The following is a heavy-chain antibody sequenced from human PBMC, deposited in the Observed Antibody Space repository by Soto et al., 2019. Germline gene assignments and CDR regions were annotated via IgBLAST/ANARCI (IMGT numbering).Heavy chain of an antibody. J-gene: IGHJ4*02. CDR3: AGASGGVGGIRSESYNWWLY. CDR1: ADTFTSYY. CDR2: INPNGGST. V-gene: IGHV1-46*01. Sequence: ASVKVSCKAPADTFTSYYIHWVRQAPGHGLEWMGIINPNGGSTRFAQTFQGRITMTTDTSTSTVYMELRSLRSEDTAVYYCAGASGGVGGIRSESYNWWLYWGQGTLVTSPQ. D-gene: IGHD1-26*01.